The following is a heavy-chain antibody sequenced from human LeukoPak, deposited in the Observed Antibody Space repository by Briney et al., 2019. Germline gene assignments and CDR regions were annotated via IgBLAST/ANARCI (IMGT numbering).Heavy chain of an antibody. CDR2: TSGSGGST. Sequence: GGSLRLSCAASGFTFSSYSMNWVRQAPGKGLEWVSATSGSGGSTYHADSVKGRFTISRDNSKNTLYLQMNSLRAEDTAVYYCAKDERVLRYFDWLGERTLGYFDYWGQGTLVTVSS. CDR3: AKDERVLRYFDWLGERTLGYFDY. D-gene: IGHD3-9*01. CDR1: GFTFSSYS. J-gene: IGHJ4*02. V-gene: IGHV3-23*01.